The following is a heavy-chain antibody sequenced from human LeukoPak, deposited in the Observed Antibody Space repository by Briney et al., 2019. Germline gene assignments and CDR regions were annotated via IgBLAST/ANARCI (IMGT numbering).Heavy chain of an antibody. V-gene: IGHV1-69*05. D-gene: IGHD4-17*01. J-gene: IGHJ5*02. Sequence: GASVKVSCKTSGGTFNNSAISWVQQAPGQGLEWLGGIMPLFGTAGYAQKFQGRVTITKDESTRTVYLELTSLTSDDTAVYCCARDVHGDYGSGWFDPWGQGTLVSVSS. CDR1: GGTFNNSA. CDR2: IMPLFGTA. CDR3: ARDVHGDYGSGWFDP.